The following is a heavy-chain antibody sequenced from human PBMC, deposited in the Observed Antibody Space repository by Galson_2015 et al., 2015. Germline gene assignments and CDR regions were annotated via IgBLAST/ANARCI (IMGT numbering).Heavy chain of an antibody. CDR2: ISGSGGST. D-gene: IGHD4-17*01. V-gene: IGHV3-23*01. CDR1: GVTFTTYA. J-gene: IGHJ6*02. Sequence: SLRLSCAASGVTFTTYAMSWVRQAPGKGLEWVSDISGSGGSTDYADSVKGRFTISRDNTKNTLFVQMNSLRAEDTAVYYCAKESDYGDLYYYYNMDVWGQGTTVTVSS. CDR3: AKESDYGDLYYYYNMDV.